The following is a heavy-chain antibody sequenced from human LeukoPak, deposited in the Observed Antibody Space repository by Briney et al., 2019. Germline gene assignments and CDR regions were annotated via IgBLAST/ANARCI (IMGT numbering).Heavy chain of an antibody. Sequence: SGRSLRLSCAASGFTFSSYAMHWVRQAPGKGLEWVAFIRYDGSNKYYADSVKGRFTISRDNSKNTLYLQMNSLRAEDTAVYYCAKDPTGYYYDSSGYYGGYWGQGTLVTVSS. CDR1: GFTFSSYA. J-gene: IGHJ4*02. V-gene: IGHV3-30*02. D-gene: IGHD3-22*01. CDR3: AKDPTGYYYDSSGYYGGY. CDR2: IRYDGSNK.